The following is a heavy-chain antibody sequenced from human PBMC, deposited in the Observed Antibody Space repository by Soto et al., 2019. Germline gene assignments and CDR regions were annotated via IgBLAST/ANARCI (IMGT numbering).Heavy chain of an antibody. D-gene: IGHD6-19*01. Sequence: SETLSLTXSVSGGSISGSYWSWIRQSPGKGLEWLGYACYTGSTNYSPSLRSRVSISVDTSKNAFSLRLSSVTAADTAVYFCARSVAVPGAHIDYWGQGTQVTVSS. CDR3: ARSVAVPGAHIDY. V-gene: IGHV4-59*01. CDR2: ACYTGST. CDR1: GGSISGSY. J-gene: IGHJ4*02.